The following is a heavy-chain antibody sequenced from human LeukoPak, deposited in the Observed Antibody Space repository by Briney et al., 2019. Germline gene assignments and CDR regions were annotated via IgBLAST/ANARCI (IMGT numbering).Heavy chain of an antibody. CDR3: ARSPDILTGEKFDY. Sequence: ASVKVSCKASGYTFTGYYVHWVRQAPGQGLEWMGWMNPKSGGTNYAQKFEARVTMNRDTSISTAYMELSRLRFDDTVVYYCARSPDILTGEKFDYWGQGTLVTVSS. CDR2: MNPKSGGT. D-gene: IGHD3-9*01. V-gene: IGHV1-2*02. CDR1: GYTFTGYY. J-gene: IGHJ4*02.